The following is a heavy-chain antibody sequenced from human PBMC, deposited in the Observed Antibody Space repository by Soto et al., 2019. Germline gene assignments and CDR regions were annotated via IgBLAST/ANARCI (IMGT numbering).Heavy chain of an antibody. D-gene: IGHD2-15*01. CDR3: ARARYCSGGSCYSRGGPDYCDS. CDR1: GGSITSGGYY. J-gene: IGHJ4*02. CDR2: IYYSGST. V-gene: IGHV4-31*03. Sequence: QVQLQESGPGLVKPSQTLSLTCTVSGGSITSGGYYWSWIRQHPGKGLEWIGYIYYSGSTYYNPSLKSRFTISVDTSKNQFSLKLSSVTAADTAVYYCARARYCSGGSCYSRGGPDYCDSWGQGTLVTVSS.